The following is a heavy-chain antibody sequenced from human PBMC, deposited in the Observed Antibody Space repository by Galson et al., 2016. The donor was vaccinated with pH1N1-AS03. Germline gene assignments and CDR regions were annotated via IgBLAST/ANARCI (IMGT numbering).Heavy chain of an antibody. V-gene: IGHV3-7*04. CDR2: IRQDGSER. Sequence: SLRLSCAASGFTFGNYWMTWVRQAPRKGLEWVANIRQDGSERYYVDSVEGRFTISRDNAKNSVYLQMSSLRADDTAVYYYARGSGWYDYWGQGTLVTVSS. CDR3: ARGSGWYDY. CDR1: GFTFGNYW. J-gene: IGHJ4*02. D-gene: IGHD6-13*01.